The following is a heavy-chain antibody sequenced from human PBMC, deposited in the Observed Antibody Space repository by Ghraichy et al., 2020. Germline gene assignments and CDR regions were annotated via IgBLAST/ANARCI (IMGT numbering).Heavy chain of an antibody. CDR1: GYTFTSYG. V-gene: IGHV1-18*04. Sequence: ASVKVSCKASGYTFTSYGISWVRQAPGQGLEWMGWISAYNGNTNYAQKLQGRVTMTTDTSTSTAYMELRSLRSDETAVYYCARLYCTNGVCYRQYYFDYWGQGTLVTVSS. CDR3: ARLYCTNGVCYRQYYFDY. CDR2: ISAYNGNT. D-gene: IGHD2-8*01. J-gene: IGHJ4*02.